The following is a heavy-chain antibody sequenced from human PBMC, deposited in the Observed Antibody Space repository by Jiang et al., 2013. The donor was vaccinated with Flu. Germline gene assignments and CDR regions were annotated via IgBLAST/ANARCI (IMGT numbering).Heavy chain of an antibody. D-gene: IGHD2/OR15-2a*01. CDR2: INPDSGDT. CDR3: GRGNRSFDP. J-gene: IGHJ5*02. Sequence: SGAEVTKPGASVKVSCKAYGYTFSGYYVHWVRQAPGQGLEWMGWINPDSGDTNYAQNFQGRVTMTRDTSIRTAYMELSSLRSDDTAIYYCGRGNRSFDPWGQGTLVTVSS. CDR1: GYTFSGYY. V-gene: IGHV1-2*02.